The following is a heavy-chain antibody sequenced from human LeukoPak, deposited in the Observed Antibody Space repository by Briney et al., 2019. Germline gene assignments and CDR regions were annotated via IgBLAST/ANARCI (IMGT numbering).Heavy chain of an antibody. V-gene: IGHV3-64D*06. CDR2: IHHNGDIT. Sequence: GGSLRLSCSASGFTLTLHVMHWVRQAPGKALEYVSFIHHNGDITSYADSVRCRFTVSRDNSKNTLFLELSSLRTDDTAVYYCARDMSGTYSFDYWGQGTLVTVSS. CDR1: GFTLTLHV. J-gene: IGHJ4*02. CDR3: ARDMSGTYSFDY. D-gene: IGHD1-26*01.